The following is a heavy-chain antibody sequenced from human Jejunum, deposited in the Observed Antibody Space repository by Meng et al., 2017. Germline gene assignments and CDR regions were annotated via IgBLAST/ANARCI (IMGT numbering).Heavy chain of an antibody. CDR1: GFTFSTYW. CDR3: ARTVGINQGIDY. D-gene: IGHD4-23*01. J-gene: IGHJ4*02. Sequence: EVQLVESGGGLVQPGGSLTLSCAASGFTFSTYWMYWVRQAPGKGLVWVSRIKTDGTITTYADSVKGRFTISRDNAKNTLNLQMNSLRAEDTAVYYCARTVGINQGIDYWGQGTLVTVPS. CDR2: IKTDGTIT. V-gene: IGHV3-74*01.